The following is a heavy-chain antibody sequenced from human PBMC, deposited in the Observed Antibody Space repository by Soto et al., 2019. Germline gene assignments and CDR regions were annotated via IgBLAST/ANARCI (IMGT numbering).Heavy chain of an antibody. CDR1: GLTFSSYA. D-gene: IGHD6-19*01. CDR3: AKGSWSSGWYSDY. CDR2: ITCSGGST. Sequence: EVQLLESGGGLVQPGGSLRLSCAASGLTFSSYAMSWVRQPPGKGLEWVSGITCSGGSTYYADSVKGRFTISRDNSKNTLYLHMNSLRAEDTGVYYCAKGSWSSGWYSDYWGQGTLVTVSS. V-gene: IGHV3-23*01. J-gene: IGHJ4*02.